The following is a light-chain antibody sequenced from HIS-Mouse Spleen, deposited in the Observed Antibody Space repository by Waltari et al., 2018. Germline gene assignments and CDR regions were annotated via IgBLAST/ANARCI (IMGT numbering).Light chain of an antibody. J-gene: IGLJ2*01. CDR3: CSYAGSSTL. Sequence: QSALTQPASVSGSPGQSITISCTGTSSDVVRYNLVSWYQQHPGKAPKLMIYEGSKRPSGVSNRFSGSKSGNTASLTISGLQAEDEADYYCCSYAGSSTLFGGGTKLTVL. CDR2: EGS. V-gene: IGLV2-23*01. CDR1: SSDVVRYNL.